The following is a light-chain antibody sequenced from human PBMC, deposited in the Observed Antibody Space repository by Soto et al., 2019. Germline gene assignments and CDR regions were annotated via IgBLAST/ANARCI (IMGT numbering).Light chain of an antibody. Sequence: EIVLTQSPGTLSLSPGERATLSCRASQSVRSNFLAWYQQKPGQAPRLLIYDASNRATGIPARFSGSGSGTDFTLTISSLEPEDFAVYYCQQRSNWPFITFGQGTRLEIK. CDR3: QQRSNWPFIT. V-gene: IGKV3-11*01. CDR1: QSVRSNF. CDR2: DAS. J-gene: IGKJ5*01.